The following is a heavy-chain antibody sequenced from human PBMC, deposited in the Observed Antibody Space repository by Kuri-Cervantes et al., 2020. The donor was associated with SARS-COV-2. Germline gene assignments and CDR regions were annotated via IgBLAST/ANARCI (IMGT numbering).Heavy chain of an antibody. D-gene: IGHD3-22*01. CDR1: GFTFSSYG. CDR2: IWYDGSNE. J-gene: IGHJ4*02. V-gene: IGHV3-33*01. Sequence: GESLKISCAASGFTFSSYGVHWVRQAPGKGLEWVAVIWYDGSNEYYADSVKGRFTISRDNSKNTLYLQMNSLRAEDTAVYYCARATPYYYDSSGYKGYFDYWGQGTLVTVSS. CDR3: ARATPYYYDSSGYKGYFDY.